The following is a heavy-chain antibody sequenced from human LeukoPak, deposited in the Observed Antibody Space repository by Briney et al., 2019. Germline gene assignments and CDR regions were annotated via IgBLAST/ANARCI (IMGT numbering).Heavy chain of an antibody. Sequence: SVKVSCKASGGTFSSYAISWVRQAPGQGLEWMGRIIPIFGTANYAQKFQGRVTITTDESTSTAYTELSSLRSEDTAVYYCARGIHDYYDSSGYYPAEYFQHWGQGTLVTVSS. D-gene: IGHD3-22*01. J-gene: IGHJ1*01. CDR3: ARGIHDYYDSSGYYPAEYFQH. CDR1: GGTFSSYA. CDR2: IIPIFGTA. V-gene: IGHV1-69*05.